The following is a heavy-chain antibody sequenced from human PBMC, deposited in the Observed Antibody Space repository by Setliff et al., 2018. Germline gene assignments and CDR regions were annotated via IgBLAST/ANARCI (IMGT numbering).Heavy chain of an antibody. CDR2: INPHASEK. Sequence: GGSLRLSCTASGFSYSNCWVSWVRQAPGKGLEWLASINPHASEKYYADSVKGRFTISRDSAKNSLSLQMNNLRTEDTAVYYCFGAGTCSYWGQGTLVTVSS. D-gene: IGHD3-10*01. V-gene: IGHV3-7*01. CDR1: GFSYSNCW. CDR3: FGAGTCSY. J-gene: IGHJ4*02.